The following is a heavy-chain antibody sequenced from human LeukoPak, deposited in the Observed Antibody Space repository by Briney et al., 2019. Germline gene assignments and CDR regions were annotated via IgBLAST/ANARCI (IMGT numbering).Heavy chain of an antibody. CDR2: IYTSGGT. CDR1: GGSISSYY. J-gene: IGHJ6*02. Sequence: PSETLSLTCTVSGGSISSYYWTWARQPAGKGLEWIGRIYTSGGTNYNPSLKSRVTMSVDTSENRFPLKLTSVTAADTAVYYCARAPSYNSARLDVWGQGTTVTVSS. CDR3: ARAPSYNSARLDV. D-gene: IGHD1-1*01. V-gene: IGHV4-4*07.